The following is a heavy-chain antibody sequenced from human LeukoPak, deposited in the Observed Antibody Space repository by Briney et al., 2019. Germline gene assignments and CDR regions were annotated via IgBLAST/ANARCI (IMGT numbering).Heavy chain of an antibody. D-gene: IGHD1-26*01. CDR2: IYYSGST. CDR1: GGSISSGDYY. CDR3: ARDPVGGFNWFDP. V-gene: IGHV4-30-4*01. J-gene: IGHJ5*02. Sequence: SETLSLTCTVSGGSISSGDYYWSWIRQPPGKGLEWIGYIYYSGSTYYNPSLKSRVTISVDTSKNQFSLKLSSVTAADTAVYYCARDPVGGFNWFDPWGQGTLVTVSS.